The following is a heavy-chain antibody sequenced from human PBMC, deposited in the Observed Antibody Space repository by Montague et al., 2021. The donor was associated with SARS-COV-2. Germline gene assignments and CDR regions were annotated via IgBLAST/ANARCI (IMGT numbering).Heavy chain of an antibody. J-gene: IGHJ4*02. CDR1: GFTFSSYA. CDR3: ARDNYDYVWGSYRYIY. D-gene: IGHD3-16*02. V-gene: IGHV3-30*04. CDR2: ISYDGSNK. Sequence: SLRLSSAASGFTFSSYAMHWVRQAPGKGLEWVAVISYDGSNKYYXDSVKGRFTISRDNSKNTLYLQMNSLRAEDTAVYYCARDNYDYVWGSYRYIYWGQGTLVTVSS.